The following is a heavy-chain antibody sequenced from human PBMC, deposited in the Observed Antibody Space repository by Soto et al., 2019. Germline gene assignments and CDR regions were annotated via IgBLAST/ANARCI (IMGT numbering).Heavy chain of an antibody. V-gene: IGHV4-59*01. CDR1: GGSISSYY. CDR3: ARDLLWCGGPRGHGCDP. CDR2: IYYSGST. D-gene: IGHD3-10*01. Sequence: SETLSLTCTVSGGSISSYYWSWIRQPPGKGLEWIGYIYYSGSTNYNPSLKSRVTISVDTSKNQFSLKLSSVTAADTAVYYCARDLLWCGGPRGHGCDPGGRGPRVTVS. J-gene: IGHJ5*02.